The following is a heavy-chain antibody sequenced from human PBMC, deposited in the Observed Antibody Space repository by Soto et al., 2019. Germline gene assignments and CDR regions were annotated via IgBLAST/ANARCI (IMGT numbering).Heavy chain of an antibody. Sequence: ASVKVSCKASGYTFTSYGISWVRQAPGQGLEWMGWISAYNGNTNYAQKLQGRVTMTTDTSTSTAYMELRSLRSDDTAVYYCAREVDYSNHADWFDPSGQGPLVTVSS. D-gene: IGHD4-4*01. J-gene: IGHJ5*02. CDR3: AREVDYSNHADWFDP. CDR1: GYTFTSYG. CDR2: ISAYNGNT. V-gene: IGHV1-18*01.